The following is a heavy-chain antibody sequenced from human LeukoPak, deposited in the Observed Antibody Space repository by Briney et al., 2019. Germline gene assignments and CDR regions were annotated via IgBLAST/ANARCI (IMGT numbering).Heavy chain of an antibody. V-gene: IGHV3-21*01. D-gene: IGHD3-3*01. CDR2: ISSSSKYI. CDR3: AREPFWSGYYSNLHFDY. CDR1: GFTFSSYS. J-gene: IGHJ4*02. Sequence: GGSLRLSCAASGFTFSSYSMNWVRQAPGKGLEWVSYISSSSKYIYYADSVKGRFTISRDNAKNSLYLQMNSLRAEDTAVYYCAREPFWSGYYSNLHFDYWGQGTLVTVSS.